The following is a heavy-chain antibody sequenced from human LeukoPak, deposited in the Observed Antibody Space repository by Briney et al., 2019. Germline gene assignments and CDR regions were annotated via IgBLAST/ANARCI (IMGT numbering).Heavy chain of an antibody. CDR3: ARDRDGDYFDY. V-gene: IGHV3-30*03. CDR2: VSQDEKTK. Sequence: PGGSLRLSCAASGFTFSDYFMHWVRQVPGKGLEWVASVSQDEKTKLYVDSVKGRFTISRDNSRNTLYLQVNSLRGEDTAVYYCARDRDGDYFDYWGQGTLVTVSS. D-gene: IGHD4-17*01. CDR1: GFTFSDYF. J-gene: IGHJ4*02.